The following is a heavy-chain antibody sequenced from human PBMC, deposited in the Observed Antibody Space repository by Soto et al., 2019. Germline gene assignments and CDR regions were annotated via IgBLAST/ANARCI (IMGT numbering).Heavy chain of an antibody. D-gene: IGHD3-9*01. J-gene: IGHJ4*02. CDR2: IIPIFGTA. CDR1: GGTFSSYA. CDR3: ASARRRYFDWLLTIDY. V-gene: IGHV1-69*13. Sequence: SVKVSCKASGGTFSSYAISWVRQAPGQGLEWMGGIIPIFGTANYAQKFQGRVTITADESTSTAYMELSSLRSEDTAVYYCASARRRYFDWLLTIDYWGQGTLVTVSS.